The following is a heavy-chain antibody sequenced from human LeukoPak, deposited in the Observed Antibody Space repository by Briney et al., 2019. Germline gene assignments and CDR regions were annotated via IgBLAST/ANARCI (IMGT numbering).Heavy chain of an antibody. J-gene: IGHJ4*02. CDR1: GGSFSGYY. CDR2: INHSGST. D-gene: IGHD3-10*01. CDR3: ATRSYYYGSGLDDY. V-gene: IGHV4-34*01. Sequence: SETLSLTCAVYGGSFSGYYWSWIRQPPGKGLEWIGEINHSGSTNYNPSLKSRVTISVDTSKNQFSLKLSSATAADTAVYYCATRSYYYGSGLDDYWGQGTLVTVSS.